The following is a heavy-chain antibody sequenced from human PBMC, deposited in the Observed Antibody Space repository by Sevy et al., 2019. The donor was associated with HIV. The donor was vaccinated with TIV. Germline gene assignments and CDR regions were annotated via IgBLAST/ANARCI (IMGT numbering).Heavy chain of an antibody. CDR2: ISSSGSTI. CDR3: ARESPIAAACTLG. D-gene: IGHD6-13*01. J-gene: IGHJ4*02. Sequence: GGSLRLSCAASGFTFSDYYMSWIRQAPGKGLEWVSYISSSGSTIYYADSVKGRFTISRDNAKNSLYLQMNSLRAEDTAVYYCARESPIAAACTLGWGQGTLVTVSS. CDR1: GFTFSDYY. V-gene: IGHV3-11*01.